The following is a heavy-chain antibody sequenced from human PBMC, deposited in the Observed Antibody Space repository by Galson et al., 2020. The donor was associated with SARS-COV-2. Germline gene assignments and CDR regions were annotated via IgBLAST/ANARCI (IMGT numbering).Heavy chain of an antibody. CDR1: GGSISSGSYY. V-gene: IGHV4-61*02. J-gene: IGHJ6*02. Sequence: SETLSLTCTVSGGSISSGSYYWSWIRQPAGKGLEWIGRIYTSGSTNYNPSLKRRVTISVDTSKNQFSLKLSSVTAADTAVYYCASDGHYYYGMDVWGQGTTVTVSS. CDR3: ASDGHYYYGMDV. CDR2: IYTSGST.